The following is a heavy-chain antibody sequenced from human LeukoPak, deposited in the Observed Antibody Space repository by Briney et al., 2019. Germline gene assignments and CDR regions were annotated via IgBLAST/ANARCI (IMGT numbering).Heavy chain of an antibody. CDR1: GGSISSGDYY. CDR2: IYYSGST. CDR3: ARGELRFLEHI. Sequence: SETLSLTCTVSGGSISSGDYYWSWIRRPPGKGLEWIGYIYYSGSTNYNPSLKSRVTISVDTSKSQFSLKLSSVTAADTAVYYCARGELRFLEHIWGQGTMVTVSS. V-gene: IGHV4-61*08. D-gene: IGHD3-3*01. J-gene: IGHJ3*02.